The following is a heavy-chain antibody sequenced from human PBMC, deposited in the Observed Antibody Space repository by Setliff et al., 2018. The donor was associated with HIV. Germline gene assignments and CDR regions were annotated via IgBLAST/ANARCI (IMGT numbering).Heavy chain of an antibody. CDR1: GFTFSSYA. CDR2: IKQDGSVK. J-gene: IGHJ4*02. CDR3: ARDRWFSNNWYSDY. Sequence: LRLSCAASGFTFSSYAMTWVRQAPGKGLEWVANIKQDGSVKNYVDSVRGRFTISRDNAENSLFLQMTGLRPEDTAMYYCARDRWFSNNWYSDYWGQGTLVTVS. V-gene: IGHV3-7*03. D-gene: IGHD6-13*01.